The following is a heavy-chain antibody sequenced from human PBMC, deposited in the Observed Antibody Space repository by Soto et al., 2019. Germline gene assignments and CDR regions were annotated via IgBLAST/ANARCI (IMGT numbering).Heavy chain of an antibody. V-gene: IGHV3-23*01. D-gene: IGHD2-21*02. J-gene: IGHJ6*02. CDR2: ISGSGGST. CDR1: GFTFSSYA. Sequence: SGGSLRLSCAASGFTFSSYAMSWVRQAPGKGLEWVSAISGSGGSTYYADSVKGRFTISRDNSKNTLYLQMNSLRAEDTAVYYCAKDQGVVTATHYYYYGMDVWGQGTTVTVSS. CDR3: AKDQGVVTATHYYYYGMDV.